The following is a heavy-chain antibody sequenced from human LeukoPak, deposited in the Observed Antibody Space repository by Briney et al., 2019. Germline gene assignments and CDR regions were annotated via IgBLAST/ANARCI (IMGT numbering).Heavy chain of an antibody. CDR2: ISGSGGST. V-gene: IGHV3-23*01. D-gene: IGHD3-3*01. CDR3: ARGAVLRFLEWAPRAYYFDY. Sequence: GGSLGLSCAASGFTFSSYAMSWVRQAPGKGLEWVSAISGSGGSTYYADSVKGRFTISRDNSKNTLYLQMNSLRAEDTAVYYCARGAVLRFLEWAPRAYYFDYWGQGTLVTVSS. J-gene: IGHJ4*02. CDR1: GFTFSSYA.